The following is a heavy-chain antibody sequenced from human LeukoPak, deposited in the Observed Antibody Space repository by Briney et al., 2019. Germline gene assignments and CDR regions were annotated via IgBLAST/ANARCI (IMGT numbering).Heavy chain of an antibody. Sequence: TLTLTCTVSGFSISSGSFYWVWIRQPAGKGLEWVGRIYTSGSNNYNPSLRSRVTISVDTSKNHFSLKLSSVTAADTAVYYCGRRVGRYAFDIWGQGTMVTVSS. V-gene: IGHV4-61*02. D-gene: IGHD1-26*01. J-gene: IGHJ3*02. CDR2: IYTSGSN. CDR1: GFSISSGSFY. CDR3: GRRVGRYAFDI.